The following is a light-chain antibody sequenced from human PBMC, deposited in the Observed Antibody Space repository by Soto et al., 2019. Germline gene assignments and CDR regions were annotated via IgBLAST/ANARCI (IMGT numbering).Light chain of an antibody. CDR3: AAWDVSLVV. CDR1: SSNIGTNT. Sequence: QSVLTQRTSASGTPGQRVTISCSGSSSNIGTNTVIWYQQLPGAAPKLLIYSDNQRPSGVPDRFSGSKSGTSASLAISGLQSEDEADYYCAAWDVSLVVFGGGTKLTVL. J-gene: IGLJ2*01. CDR2: SDN. V-gene: IGLV1-44*01.